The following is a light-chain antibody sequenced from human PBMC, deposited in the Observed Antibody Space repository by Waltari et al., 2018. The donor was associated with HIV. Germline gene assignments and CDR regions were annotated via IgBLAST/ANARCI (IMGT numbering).Light chain of an antibody. V-gene: IGKV3-20*01. CDR2: AAS. CDR3: HQYGNSPQT. Sequence: IVLTQSPGTLSLSPGDRAPLSCRASPSIGTKFFAWHQHKPGQAPRLLIYAASTRATGVPDRFSGSGSGTVFTLTITKVEPEDFAVYYCHQYGNSPQTFGQGTKVEIK. CDR1: PSIGTKF. J-gene: IGKJ1*01.